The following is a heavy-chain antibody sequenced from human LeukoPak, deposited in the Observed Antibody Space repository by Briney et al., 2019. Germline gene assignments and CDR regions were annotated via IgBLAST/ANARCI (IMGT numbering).Heavy chain of an antibody. CDR2: MNPNSGNT. J-gene: IGHJ4*02. Sequence: ASVKVSCKASGYTFTSCDINWVRQATGQGLEWMGWMNPNSGNTGYAQKFQGRVTMTRNTSISTAYMELSSLRSEDTAVYYCVRRSGSYYFDYWGQGTLVTVSS. V-gene: IGHV1-8*01. CDR3: VRRSGSYYFDY. D-gene: IGHD1-26*01. CDR1: GYTFTSCD.